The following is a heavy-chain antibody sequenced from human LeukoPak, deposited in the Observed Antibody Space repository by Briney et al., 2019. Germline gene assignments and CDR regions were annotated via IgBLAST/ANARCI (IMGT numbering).Heavy chain of an antibody. J-gene: IGHJ6*03. CDR3: ARTGLGYCSGGSCQPPYYMDV. V-gene: IGHV3-21*01. CDR1: GFTFSSYS. CDR2: ISSSSSYI. Sequence: TGGSLRLSCAASGFTFSSYSMNWVRQAPGKGLEWVSSISSSSSYIYYADSVKGRFTISRDNAKNSLYLQMNSLRAEDTAVYYCARTGLGYCSGGSCQPPYYMDVWGKGTTVTVSS. D-gene: IGHD2-15*01.